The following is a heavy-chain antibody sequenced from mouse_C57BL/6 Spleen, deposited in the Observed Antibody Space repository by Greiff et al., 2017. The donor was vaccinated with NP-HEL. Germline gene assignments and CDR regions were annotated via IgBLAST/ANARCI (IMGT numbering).Heavy chain of an antibody. Sequence: QVQLQQPGAELVKPGASVKLSCKASGYTFTSYWMHWVKQRPGQGLEWIGMIHPNSGSTNYNEKFKSKATLTVDKSSSTAYMQLSSLTSEDSAVYYCAVYDGYSYAMDYWGQGTSVTVSS. V-gene: IGHV1-64*01. CDR1: GYTFTSYW. CDR3: AVYDGYSYAMDY. J-gene: IGHJ4*01. CDR2: IHPNSGST. D-gene: IGHD2-3*01.